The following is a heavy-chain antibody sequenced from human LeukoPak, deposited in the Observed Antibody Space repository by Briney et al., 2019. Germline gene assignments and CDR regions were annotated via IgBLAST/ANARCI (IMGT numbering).Heavy chain of an antibody. CDR2: ISAYNGNT. Sequence: ASVKVSCKASGGTFSSYAISWVRQAPGQGLEWMGWISAYNGNTNYAQKLQGRVTMTTDTSTSTAYMELRSLRSDDTAVYYCATVLLWFGELNAEYFQHWGQGTLVTVSS. CDR1: GGTFSSYA. D-gene: IGHD3-10*01. V-gene: IGHV1-18*01. J-gene: IGHJ1*01. CDR3: ATVLLWFGELNAEYFQH.